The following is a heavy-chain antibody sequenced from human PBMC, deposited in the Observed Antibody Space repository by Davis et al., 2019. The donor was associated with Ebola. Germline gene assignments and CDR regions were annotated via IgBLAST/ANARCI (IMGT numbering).Heavy chain of an antibody. CDR3: ARAQFPTTSDN. D-gene: IGHD1-1*01. J-gene: IGHJ4*02. Sequence: ASVKVSCKASGYTFTNYGITRVRQAPGQGLEWMGWINPHNGNTNYAQNVQGRVIMTSDTATTTAYMEVGSLRSDDTAVYYCARAQFPTTSDNWGQGTLVTISS. V-gene: IGHV1-18*04. CDR2: INPHNGNT. CDR1: GYTFTNYG.